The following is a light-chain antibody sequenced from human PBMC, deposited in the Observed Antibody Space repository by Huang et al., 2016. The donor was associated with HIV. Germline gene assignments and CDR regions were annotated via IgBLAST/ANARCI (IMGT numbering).Light chain of an antibody. CDR1: QSVSSY. CDR3: QQRSKWPLT. Sequence: EIVLTQSPATLSLSPGERATLSCRASQSVSSYLAWYQQKPGQAPRLLIYDASNRATGIPARFSCSGSGTDFTLTISSLEPEDFAVYYCQQRSKWPLTFGQGTKLEIK. V-gene: IGKV3-11*01. J-gene: IGKJ2*01. CDR2: DAS.